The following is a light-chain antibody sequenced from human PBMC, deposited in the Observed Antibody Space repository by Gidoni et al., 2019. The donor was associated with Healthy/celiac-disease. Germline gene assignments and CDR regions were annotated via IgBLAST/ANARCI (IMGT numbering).Light chain of an antibody. CDR3: QQYNNWPRT. CDR1: QSVSSN. CDR2: GAS. Sequence: EIVMTPSPATLSVSPGERATLSCRASQSVSSNLVWYQQNPGQAPRLLIYGASTRATGSPARFSGSGSGTDFTLTISSLQSEDFAVYYCQQYNNWPRTFGQGTKLEIK. J-gene: IGKJ2*02. V-gene: IGKV3-15*01.